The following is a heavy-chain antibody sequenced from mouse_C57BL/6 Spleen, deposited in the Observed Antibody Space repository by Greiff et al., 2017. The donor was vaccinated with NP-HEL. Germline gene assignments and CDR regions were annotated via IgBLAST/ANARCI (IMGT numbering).Heavy chain of an antibody. Sequence: DVHLVESGGGLVKPGGSLKLSCAASGFTFSSYTMSWVRQTPEKRLEWVATISGGGGNTYYPASVKGRFTISRDNAKNTLYLQMSSLRSEDTALYYCARHHGSSLYYFDYWGQGTTLTVSS. V-gene: IGHV5-9*01. CDR3: ARHHGSSLYYFDY. J-gene: IGHJ2*01. D-gene: IGHD1-1*01. CDR1: GFTFSSYT. CDR2: ISGGGGNT.